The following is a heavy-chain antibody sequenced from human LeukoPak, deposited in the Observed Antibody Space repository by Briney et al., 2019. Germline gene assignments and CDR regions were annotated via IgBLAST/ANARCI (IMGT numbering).Heavy chain of an antibody. CDR2: IYYSGST. V-gene: IGHV4-39*01. J-gene: IGHJ6*02. D-gene: IGHD2-2*01. Sequence: KPSETLSLTCTVSGGSISSSSYYWGWIRQPPGKGLEWIGSIYYSGSTYYNPSLKSRVTISVDTSKNQFSLKLSSVTAADTAVYYCARRGKVVPAAINYYYGMDVWRQGTTVTVSS. CDR3: ARRGKVVPAAINYYYGMDV. CDR1: GGSISSSSYY.